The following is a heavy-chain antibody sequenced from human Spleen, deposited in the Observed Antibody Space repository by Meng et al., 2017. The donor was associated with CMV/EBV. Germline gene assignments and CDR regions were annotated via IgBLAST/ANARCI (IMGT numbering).Heavy chain of an antibody. J-gene: IGHJ4*02. CDR1: GYTFTSFY. CDR3: AREVMAVASFDY. D-gene: IGHD6-19*01. Sequence: QEQLVQSGAEVKKPGASVKVSCKVSGYTFTSFYMHWVRQAPGQGLEWMGRINPNSGGTNYAQKFQGRVTMTRDTSISTAYMELSRLRSDDTAVYYCAREVMAVASFDYWGQGTLVTVSS. V-gene: IGHV1-2*06. CDR2: INPNSGGT.